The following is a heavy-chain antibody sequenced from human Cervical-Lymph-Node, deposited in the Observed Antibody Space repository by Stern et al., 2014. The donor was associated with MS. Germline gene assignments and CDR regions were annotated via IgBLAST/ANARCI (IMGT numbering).Heavy chain of an antibody. Sequence: QLVESGPEVKKPGTSVKVSCKASGFTFTSSAVQWVRQARGQRLEWIGWIVVGRGNTNYAQKFQERVTITRDMSTSTAYMELSSLRSEDTAVYYCAAPDKYYYDSSGYYNPLFDYWGQGTLVTVSS. J-gene: IGHJ4*02. CDR2: IVVGRGNT. D-gene: IGHD3-22*01. CDR1: GFTFTSSA. V-gene: IGHV1-58*01. CDR3: AAPDKYYYDSSGYYNPLFDY.